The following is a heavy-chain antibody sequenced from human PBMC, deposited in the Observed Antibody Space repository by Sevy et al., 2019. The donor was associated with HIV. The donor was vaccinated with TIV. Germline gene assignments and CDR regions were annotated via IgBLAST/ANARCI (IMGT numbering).Heavy chain of an antibody. J-gene: IGHJ4*02. D-gene: IGHD2-15*01. CDR1: GFIFTDYY. CDR3: ARTMGYCSGXTCNLGFDS. Sequence: GGSLRLSCVASGFIFTDYYLSWIRQAPGKGLEWVSSISSSGTNIYYADSMGGRFAISRDNAKTSLSLQMNSLRAEDTAVYYCARTMGYCSGXTCNLGFDSWGQGTLVTVSS. CDR2: ISSSGTNI. V-gene: IGHV3-11*01.